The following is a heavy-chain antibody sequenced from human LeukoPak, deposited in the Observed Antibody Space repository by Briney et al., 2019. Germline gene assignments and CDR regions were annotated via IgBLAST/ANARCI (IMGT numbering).Heavy chain of an antibody. CDR3: ARGSCSSTSCYYYYYYYGMDV. Sequence: TSETLSLTCTVSGGSISSYYWSWIRQPPGKGLEWIGYIYYSGSTNYNPSLKSRVTISVDTSKNQFSLKLSSVTAADTAVYYCARGSCSSTSCYYYYYYYGMDVWGQGTTVTVSS. CDR1: GGSISSYY. J-gene: IGHJ6*02. D-gene: IGHD2-2*01. V-gene: IGHV4-59*01. CDR2: IYYSGST.